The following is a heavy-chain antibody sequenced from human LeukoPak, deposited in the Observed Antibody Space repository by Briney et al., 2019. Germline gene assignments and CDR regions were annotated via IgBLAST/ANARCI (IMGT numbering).Heavy chain of an antibody. D-gene: IGHD6-19*01. J-gene: IGHJ4*02. Sequence: PGGSLRLSCVASGFIVSNNYMSWVRQAPGKGLEWVSVIYSGGSTFYADSVKGRFTISRDSSKNMLYLQMNSLRAEDTAVYYCATDRVAGTARDYWGQGTLVTVSS. V-gene: IGHV3-53*01. CDR1: GFIVSNNY. CDR3: ATDRVAGTARDY. CDR2: IYSGGST.